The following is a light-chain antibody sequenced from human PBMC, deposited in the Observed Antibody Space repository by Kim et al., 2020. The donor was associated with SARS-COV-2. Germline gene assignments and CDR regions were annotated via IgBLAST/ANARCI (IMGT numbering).Light chain of an antibody. CDR2: DAS. V-gene: IGKV1-33*01. CDR3: QQYDSLPIS. J-gene: IGKJ5*01. CDR1: HYISNR. Sequence: AAVGDRVTITCRATHYISNRLIWYQQKSGKAPTLLFYDASTLEKGVPSRFSGSGSGTDFIFPINTLQPEDIATYYCQQYDSLPISFGQGTRLEI.